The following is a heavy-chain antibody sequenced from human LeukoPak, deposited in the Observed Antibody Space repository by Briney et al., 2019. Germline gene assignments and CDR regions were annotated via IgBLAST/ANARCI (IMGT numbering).Heavy chain of an antibody. Sequence: VKVSCRASGYTFTSYGISWVRHAPGQGLEWMGWIRAYNGNTNYAQKLQGRVTMTTDTSTSTAYMELRSLRSDDTAVYYCARDILASRSGLYRYYGMDVWGQGTTVTVSS. D-gene: IGHD6-19*01. CDR3: ARDILASRSGLYRYYGMDV. V-gene: IGHV1-18*01. J-gene: IGHJ6*02. CDR1: GYTFTSYG. CDR2: IRAYNGNT.